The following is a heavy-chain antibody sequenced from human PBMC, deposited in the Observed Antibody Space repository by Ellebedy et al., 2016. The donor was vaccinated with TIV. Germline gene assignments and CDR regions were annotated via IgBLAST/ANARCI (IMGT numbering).Heavy chain of an antibody. V-gene: IGHV3-21*01. CDR3: ARDWGYGDYLYFDP. D-gene: IGHD4-17*01. J-gene: IGHJ2*01. CDR1: GFTFSPYN. CDR2: ISTSSSYI. Sequence: GESLKISCAASGFTFSPYNMNWVRQAPGKGLEWVSSISTSSSYIYSADSVKGRFTISRDNAKNSLYLQMNSLRAEDTAVYYCARDWGYGDYLYFDPWGRGTLVTVSS.